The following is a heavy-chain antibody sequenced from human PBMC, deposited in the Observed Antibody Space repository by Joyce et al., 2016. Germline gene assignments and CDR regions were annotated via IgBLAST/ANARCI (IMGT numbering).Heavy chain of an antibody. D-gene: IGHD4-17*01. CDR3: GGDGTTVTTGYMDV. CDR1: GGTFRTSS. V-gene: IGHV1-69*04. CDR2: LLPYLRIT. Sequence: QVQLVQSGAGVNKPGSSVKVSCKAYGGTFRTSSFSWVGQTPRQGLEWMGRLLPYLRITNSAQKFQGRVTITADQSTRTVYMDLTKLKSEETSTYYCGGDGTTVTTGYMDVWGKGTQVTVSS. J-gene: IGHJ6*03.